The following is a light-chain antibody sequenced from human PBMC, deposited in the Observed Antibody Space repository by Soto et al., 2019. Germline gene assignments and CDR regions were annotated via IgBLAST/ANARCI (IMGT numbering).Light chain of an antibody. CDR3: QQYNNWPPYT. Sequence: EIVMTQSPATLSVSPGERATLSCRASQSVSSNLAWYQQKPGQAPRLLIYGASTRATGIPARFSGSGSGTEFTLTISSLQSADVAVDYCQQYNNWPPYTFGQGTKLEIK. V-gene: IGKV3-15*01. CDR2: GAS. CDR1: QSVSSN. J-gene: IGKJ2*01.